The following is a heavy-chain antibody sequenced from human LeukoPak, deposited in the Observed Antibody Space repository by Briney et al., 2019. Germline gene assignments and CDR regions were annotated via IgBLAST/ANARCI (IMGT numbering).Heavy chain of an antibody. D-gene: IGHD4-23*01. CDR2: IYYNGNT. CDR3: ARGVVTPFNWFDP. J-gene: IGHJ5*02. CDR1: GGSISSYY. Sequence: SETLSLTCAVSGGSISSYYWSWIRQPPGKGLEWIGYIYYNGNTNYNPSLKSRVTISVDTSKNQFSLKLSSVTPADTAVYYCARGVVTPFNWFDPWGQGTLVTVSS. V-gene: IGHV4-59*01.